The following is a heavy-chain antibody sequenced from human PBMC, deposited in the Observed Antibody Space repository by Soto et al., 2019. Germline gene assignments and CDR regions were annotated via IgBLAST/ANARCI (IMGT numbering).Heavy chain of an antibody. D-gene: IGHD6-19*01. CDR2: INGDGSST. Sequence: GGSLRLSCAASGFTFSSYWMHWVRQPPGKGLVWVSQINGDGSSTSYADSVKGRFTISRDNAKNTLFLQINSLRAEDTALYYCASLSAWHATLDFRGQGTLVTGSS. CDR1: GFTFSSYW. CDR3: ASLSAWHATLDF. J-gene: IGHJ3*01. V-gene: IGHV3-74*01.